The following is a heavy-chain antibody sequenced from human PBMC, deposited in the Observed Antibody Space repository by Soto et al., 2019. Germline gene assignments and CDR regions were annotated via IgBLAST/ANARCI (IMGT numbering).Heavy chain of an antibody. Sequence: PRKTLSLTCAVYGGSFGGYYWIWIRQPPGKGLQWIGEINHRVSTNYNPSLKSRVTISVDTSKNQFSLKLSSVTAADTAVYYWARGRRITSICGVVRIWFEPWGQGMLGTV. D-gene: IGHD3-3*01. CDR2: INHRVST. CDR1: GGSFGGYY. J-gene: IGHJ5*02. V-gene: IGHV4-34*01. CDR3: ARGRRITSICGVVRIWFEP.